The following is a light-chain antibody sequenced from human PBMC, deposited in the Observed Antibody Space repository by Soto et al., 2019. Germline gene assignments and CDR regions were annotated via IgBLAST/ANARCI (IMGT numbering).Light chain of an antibody. J-gene: IGLJ2*01. Sequence: QSALTQPASVSGSPRQSITISCTGTSSDVGGYNYVSWYQQHPGKATKLMIYDVSNRPSGVSNRFSGFKSGNTASLTISGLQAEDEADYYCSSYTSSSTLVFGGGTKLTVL. CDR2: DVS. CDR3: SSYTSSSTLV. V-gene: IGLV2-14*01. CDR1: SSDVGGYNY.